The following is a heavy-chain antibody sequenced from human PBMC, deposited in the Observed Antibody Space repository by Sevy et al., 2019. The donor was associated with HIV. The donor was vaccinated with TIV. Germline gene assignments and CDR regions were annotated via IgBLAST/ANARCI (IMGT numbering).Heavy chain of an antibody. Sequence: GGSLRISCAASGFTFSSYAMSWVRQAPGKGLEWVSAISGSGGSTYYADSVKGRFTISRDNSKNTLYLQMNSLRAEDMAVYYCAKSKRATGIPYGYRGQGTLVTVSS. CDR3: AKSKRATGIPYGY. CDR1: GFTFSSYA. V-gene: IGHV3-23*01. J-gene: IGHJ4*02. CDR2: ISGSGGST. D-gene: IGHD4-4*01.